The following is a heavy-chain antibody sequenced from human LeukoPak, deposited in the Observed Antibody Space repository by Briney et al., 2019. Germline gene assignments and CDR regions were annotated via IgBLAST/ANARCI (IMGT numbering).Heavy chain of an antibody. D-gene: IGHD3-10*01. Sequence: SVKVFCKASGVTFSSYATTWVRQTPGQRPEWRVCIIILLGLTNYAKKFTGVVRITADKSMSTAYMELSSLRSEGTAVYYCACVLDYYGSGGDYWGQGTMVTVSS. CDR3: ACVLDYYGSGGDY. V-gene: IGHV1-69*10. CDR2: IIILLGLT. J-gene: IGHJ4*02. CDR1: GVTFSSYA.